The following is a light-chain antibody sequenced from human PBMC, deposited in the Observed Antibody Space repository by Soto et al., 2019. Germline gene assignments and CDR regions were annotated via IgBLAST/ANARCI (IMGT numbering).Light chain of an antibody. J-gene: IGLJ2*01. CDR2: EVS. CDR1: SSDVGGYNY. Sequence: QSALTQPPSASGSPRQSVTIYCTGTSSDVGGYNYVSWYQQHPGKAPKLMIYEVSKRPSGVPDRFSGSKSGNTASLTVSGLQAEDEADYYCSSYAGSKNFAIFGAGTKLTVL. V-gene: IGLV2-8*01. CDR3: SSYAGSKNFAI.